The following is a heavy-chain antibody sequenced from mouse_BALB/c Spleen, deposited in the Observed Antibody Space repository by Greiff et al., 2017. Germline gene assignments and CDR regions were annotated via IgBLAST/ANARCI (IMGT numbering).Heavy chain of an antibody. J-gene: IGHJ1*01. Sequence: LVESGPELVKPGASVKMSCKASGYTFTSYVMHWVKQKPGQGLEWIGYINPYNDGTKYNEKFKGKATLTSDKSSSTAYMELSSLTSEDSAVYYCARWLLRHWYFDVWGAGTTVTVSS. CDR1: GYTFTSYV. D-gene: IGHD2-3*01. V-gene: IGHV1-14*01. CDR2: INPYNDGT. CDR3: ARWLLRHWYFDV.